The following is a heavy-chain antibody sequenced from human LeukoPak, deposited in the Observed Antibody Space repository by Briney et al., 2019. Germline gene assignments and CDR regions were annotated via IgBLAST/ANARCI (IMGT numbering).Heavy chain of an antibody. Sequence: VASVKVSCKASGGTFSSYAISWVRQAPGQGLERMGGIIPIFGTANYAQKFQGRVTITADESTSTAYMELSSLRSEDTAVYYCARDSAHCSSTSCYRDFDYWGQGTLVTVSS. CDR3: ARDSAHCSSTSCYRDFDY. V-gene: IGHV1-69*13. CDR2: IIPIFGTA. D-gene: IGHD2-2*02. J-gene: IGHJ4*02. CDR1: GGTFSSYA.